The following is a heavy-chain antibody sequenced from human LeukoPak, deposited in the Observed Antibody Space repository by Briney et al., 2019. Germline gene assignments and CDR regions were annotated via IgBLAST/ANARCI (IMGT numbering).Heavy chain of an antibody. V-gene: IGHV4-59*08. Sequence: SETLSLTCAVSGGSINTYYGSWIRQPPGKGLEWIGYIYYGGSTYSNPSLKGRVTISSDTSKNQFSLKLTSVTAADTAVYYCARSSVSGTYSGGYWGQGILVTVSS. CDR3: ARSSVSGTYSGGY. D-gene: IGHD3-10*01. CDR2: IYYGGST. J-gene: IGHJ4*02. CDR1: GGSINTYY.